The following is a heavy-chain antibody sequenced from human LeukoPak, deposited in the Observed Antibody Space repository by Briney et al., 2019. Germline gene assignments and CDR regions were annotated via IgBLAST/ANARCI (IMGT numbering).Heavy chain of an antibody. CDR2: IRYDGSNK. J-gene: IGHJ4*02. Sequence: GGSLRLSCAASGFTFSSYGMHWVRQAPGKGLEWVAFIRYDGSNKYYADSVKGRFTISRDNSKNTLYLQMNSLRAEDTAVYYCAKEGSSYDFWSGYYPFDYWGQGTLVTVSS. CDR3: AKEGSSYDFWSGYYPFDY. D-gene: IGHD3-3*01. V-gene: IGHV3-30*02. CDR1: GFTFSSYG.